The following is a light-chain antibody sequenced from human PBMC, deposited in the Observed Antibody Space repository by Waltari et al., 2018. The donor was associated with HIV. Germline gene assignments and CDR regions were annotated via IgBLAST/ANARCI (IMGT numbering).Light chain of an antibody. J-gene: IGLJ1*01. V-gene: IGLV1-47*01. CDR2: KDI. CDR3: VGWDASLSAYV. Sequence: QSVLTQPPSASGTPGQRVTISCSGISSNIGNDNVYWYQQLPGTTPKLLIYKDIKRPSGVPDRCACSKSGTSAYLVISWLRSEDDADYYCVGWDASLSAYVFGAGTKVTVL. CDR1: SSNIGNDN.